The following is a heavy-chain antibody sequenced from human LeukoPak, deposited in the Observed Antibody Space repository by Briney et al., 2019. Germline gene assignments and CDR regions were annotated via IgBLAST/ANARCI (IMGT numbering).Heavy chain of an antibody. CDR2: ISYDGSNK. CDR3: ARAHYDFWSGDLDV. J-gene: IGHJ6*02. V-gene: IGHV3-30-3*01. Sequence: PGGSLRLSCAASGFTFSSYAMHWVRQAPGKGLEWVAVISYDGSNKYYADSVKGRFTISRDNAKNSLYLQMNSLRAEDTAVYYCARAHYDFWSGDLDVWGQGTTVTVSS. D-gene: IGHD3-3*01. CDR1: GFTFSSYA.